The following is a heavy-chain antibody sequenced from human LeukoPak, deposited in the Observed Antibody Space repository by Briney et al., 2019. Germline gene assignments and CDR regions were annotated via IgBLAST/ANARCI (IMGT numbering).Heavy chain of an antibody. CDR2: IYTTGNT. CDR1: SGSINSYY. J-gene: IGHJ4*02. Sequence: SETLSLTCTVSSGSINSYYWGWVRQPARRGLELIGRIYTTGNTNYNPALKRRLTMSVDTSKRQFSLKLRSVTAADTAMYYCGRHGYTASHYCIDYWSQGILVTVSS. V-gene: IGHV4-4*07. CDR3: GRHGYTASHYCIDY. D-gene: IGHD3-16*01.